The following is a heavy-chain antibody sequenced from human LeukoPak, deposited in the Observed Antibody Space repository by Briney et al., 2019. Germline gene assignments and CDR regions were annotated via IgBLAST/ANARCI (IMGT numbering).Heavy chain of an antibody. V-gene: IGHV3-23*01. CDR1: GFTFSSNA. J-gene: IGHJ4*02. CDR3: VKVLRLLGWLVYFDS. Sequence: SGGSLRLSCAASGFTFSSNAMSWVRQAPGKGLEWVSAISGSGDNTYYADSVKGRFTISRDNSKDTLYLQMNSLRAEDTAVYSCVKVLRLLGWLVYFDSWGQGTLVTVSS. D-gene: IGHD3-3*01. CDR2: ISGSGDNT.